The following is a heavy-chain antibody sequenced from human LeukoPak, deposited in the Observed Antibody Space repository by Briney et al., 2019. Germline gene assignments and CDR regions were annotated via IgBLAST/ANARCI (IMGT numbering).Heavy chain of an antibody. CDR2: ISHSGGT. CDR3: ARHGEYYFDY. J-gene: IGHJ4*02. V-gene: IGHV4-34*01. D-gene: IGHD3-10*01. CDR1: GESLNSRY. Sequence: PSETLSLTCAVYGESLNSRYWSWIRQPPGEGLEWIRQISHSGGTIYNPSLKSRVIISVDTSKNQFYLRLTSVTAVDTAVYYCARHGEYYFDYWGQGTLVTISS.